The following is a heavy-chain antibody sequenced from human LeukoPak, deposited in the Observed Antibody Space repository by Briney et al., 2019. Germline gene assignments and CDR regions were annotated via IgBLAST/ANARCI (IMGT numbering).Heavy chain of an antibody. Sequence: GGSLRLSCVASGFTFSSYAMSWVRHAPGKGLEWVSVVSGSGITTYYADSVKGRSTISRDNSKNTLYRQMNSLRAEDTAVYYCAKYGGSSATVNWFDPWGQGTLVTVSS. CDR2: VSGSGITT. CDR3: AKYGGSSATVNWFDP. V-gene: IGHV3-23*01. D-gene: IGHD1-26*01. CDR1: GFTFSSYA. J-gene: IGHJ5*02.